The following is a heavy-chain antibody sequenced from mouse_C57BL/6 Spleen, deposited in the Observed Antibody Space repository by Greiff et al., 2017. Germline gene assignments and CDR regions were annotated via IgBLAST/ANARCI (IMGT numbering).Heavy chain of an antibody. CDR1: GYTFTSYW. CDR2: IYTSDSET. CDR3: ARSELGRDY. Sequence: QVQLQQPGAELVRPGSSVKLSCKASGYTFTSYWMDWVQQRPGQGLEWIGNIYTSDSETHYNQKFKDKATLTVDKSSSPAYMQLSSLTSEDSAVYYCARSELGRDYWGQGTTLTVSS. J-gene: IGHJ2*01. D-gene: IGHD4-1*01. V-gene: IGHV1-61*01.